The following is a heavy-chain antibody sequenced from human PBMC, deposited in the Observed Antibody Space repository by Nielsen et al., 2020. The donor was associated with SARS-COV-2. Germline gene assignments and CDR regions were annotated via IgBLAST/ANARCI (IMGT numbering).Heavy chain of an antibody. V-gene: IGHV1-46*01. CDR1: GYTFTSYY. CDR3: ARIHFVVGGGYNYGMDV. D-gene: IGHD2-21*01. CDR2: INPSGGST. J-gene: IGHJ6*02. Sequence: ASVKVSCKASGYTFTSYYMHWVRQAPGQGLEWMGIINPSGGSTSYAQKFQGRVTITADKSTTTAYMEMSSLRFEDTALYYCARIHFVVGGGYNYGMDVWGQGTTVTVSS.